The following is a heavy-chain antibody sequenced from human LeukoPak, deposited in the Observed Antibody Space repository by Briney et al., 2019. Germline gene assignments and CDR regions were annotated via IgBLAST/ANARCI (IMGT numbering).Heavy chain of an antibody. V-gene: IGHV3-23*01. CDR3: AKEYSGYDFDF. J-gene: IGHJ4*02. D-gene: IGHD5-12*01. CDR1: GFSYSSHA. CDR2: IAGNGGST. Sequence: GGSLRLSCAASGFSYSSHAVSWVPEAPGRGRGWCADIAGNGGSTYYADSVRGRLTSARDNAQITLYLQRLSLRAKDRALYSCAKEYSGYDFDFWGQGTLVTVSS.